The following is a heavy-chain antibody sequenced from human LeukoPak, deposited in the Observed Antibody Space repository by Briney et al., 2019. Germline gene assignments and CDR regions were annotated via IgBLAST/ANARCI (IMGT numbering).Heavy chain of an antibody. CDR2: INPNSGGT. J-gene: IGHJ4*02. CDR3: AKLDLLGY. Sequence: EASVKVSCKASGGTFSSYTISWVRQAPGQGLEWMGRINPNSGGTNYAQEFQGRVTMTRDTSITTAYMELSRLRSDDTAVYYCAKLDLLGYWGQGTLVTVSS. V-gene: IGHV1-2*02. D-gene: IGHD2-15*01. CDR1: GGTFSSYT.